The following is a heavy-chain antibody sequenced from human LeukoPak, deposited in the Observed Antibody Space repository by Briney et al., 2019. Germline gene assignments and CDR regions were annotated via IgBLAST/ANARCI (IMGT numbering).Heavy chain of an antibody. CDR1: GYTFINYD. V-gene: IGHV1-8*01. D-gene: IGHD3-10*01. J-gene: IGHJ3*02. Sequence: ASVKVSCKASGYTFINYDVSWVRQATGQGLEWMGWMSPNSGNTGYAQNFQGSVTMTRNISISTAYMELSRLRSDDTAVYYCARGSAGGAFDIWGQGTMVTVSS. CDR3: ARGSAGGAFDI. CDR2: MSPNSGNT.